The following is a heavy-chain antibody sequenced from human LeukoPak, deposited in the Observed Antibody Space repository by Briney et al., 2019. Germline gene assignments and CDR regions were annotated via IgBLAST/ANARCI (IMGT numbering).Heavy chain of an antibody. CDR1: GGTFSSYT. Sequence: SVKVSCKASGGTFSSYTINWVRQAPGQGLEWMGGIIPIFGTANYAQKFQGRVTITADKSTSTAYMELSSLRSEDTAVYYCARGFRGSGSLRYYYYYMDVWGKGTTVTVSS. CDR3: ARGFRGSGSLRYYYYYMDV. D-gene: IGHD3-10*01. CDR2: IIPIFGTA. J-gene: IGHJ6*03. V-gene: IGHV1-69*06.